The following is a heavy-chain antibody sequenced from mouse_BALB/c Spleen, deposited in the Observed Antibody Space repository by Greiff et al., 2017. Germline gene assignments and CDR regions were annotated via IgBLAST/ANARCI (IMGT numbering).Heavy chain of an antibody. D-gene: IGHD2-4*01. J-gene: IGHJ3*01. CDR2: IDPANGNT. V-gene: IGHV14-3*02. CDR1: GFNIKDTY. Sequence: EVQLKQSGAELVKPGASVKLSCTASGFNIKDTYMHWVKQRPEQGLEWIGRIDPANGNTKYAPKVQGKATITADTSSNTAYLQLSSLTSEDTTVYYCARSDYWFAYWGQGTLVTVSA. CDR3: ARSDYWFAY.